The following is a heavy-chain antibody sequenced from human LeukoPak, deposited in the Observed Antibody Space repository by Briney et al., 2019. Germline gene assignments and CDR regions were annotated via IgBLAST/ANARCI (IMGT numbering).Heavy chain of an antibody. Sequence: GGSLRLSCAASGFPFSSYYMHWVRQAPGKGLVWVSRIISDGSSTIYADSVKGRSTISRDNAKNTLYLQMNSLRAEDTAVYYCARGRDGYSDYWGQGTLVTVSS. V-gene: IGHV3-74*01. J-gene: IGHJ4*02. CDR3: ARGRDGYSDY. D-gene: IGHD5-24*01. CDR1: GFPFSSYY. CDR2: IISDGSST.